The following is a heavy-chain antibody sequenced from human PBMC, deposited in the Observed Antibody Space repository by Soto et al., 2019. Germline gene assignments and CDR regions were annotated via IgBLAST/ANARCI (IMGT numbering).Heavy chain of an antibody. J-gene: IGHJ3*02. Sequence: EVQLVESGGGLVQPGRSLRLSCAASGFTFEDYAMHWVRQTPGKGLEWVSGISWNSGNIDYADSVKGRFTISRDSAKNSLYLQMNSLRADDTALYYCAKEIGGGCEAPYDAFDIWGQGTRVTVSS. D-gene: IGHD6-19*01. V-gene: IGHV3-9*01. CDR2: ISWNSGNI. CDR3: AKEIGGGCEAPYDAFDI. CDR1: GFTFEDYA.